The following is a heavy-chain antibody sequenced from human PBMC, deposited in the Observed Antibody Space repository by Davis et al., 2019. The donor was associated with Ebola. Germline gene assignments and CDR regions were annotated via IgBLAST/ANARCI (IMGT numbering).Heavy chain of an antibody. J-gene: IGHJ6*02. D-gene: IGHD1-26*01. V-gene: IGHV1-69*05. CDR1: GGTFSSYA. Sequence: SVKVSCKASGGTFSSYAISWVRQAPGQGLEWMGGIIPIFGTANYAQKLQGRVTMTTDTSTSTAYMELRSLRSDDTAVYYCARGTIRYSGSYSLYYYYGMDVWGQGTTVTVSS. CDR3: ARGTIRYSGSYSLYYYYGMDV. CDR2: IIPIFGTA.